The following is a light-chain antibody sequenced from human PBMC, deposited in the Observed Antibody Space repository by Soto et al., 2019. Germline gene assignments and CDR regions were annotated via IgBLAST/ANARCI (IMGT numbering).Light chain of an antibody. CDR2: GAS. V-gene: IGKV3-20*01. CDR3: QQFGSSPWT. Sequence: DIVLTQSPGTLSLSPGERATLSCRASQSVTSTYLAWYQQKPGQAPRLLIYGASSRATGIPDRFSGSGSGTDSTLTISRLEPEDFAVYYCQQFGSSPWTFGQGTKVDIK. CDR1: QSVTSTY. J-gene: IGKJ1*01.